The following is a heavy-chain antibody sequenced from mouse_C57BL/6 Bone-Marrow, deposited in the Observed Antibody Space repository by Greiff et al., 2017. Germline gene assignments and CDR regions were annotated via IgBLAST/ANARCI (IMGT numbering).Heavy chain of an antibody. Sequence: VHVKQSGGGLVKPGGSLKLSCAASGFTFSSYAMSWVRQTPEKRLEWVATISDGGSYTYYPDNVKGRFTISRDNAKNNLYMQMSHLKSEDAAMYYCARARLRYWYFDVWGTGTTVTVSS. CDR1: GFTFSSYA. V-gene: IGHV5-4*01. J-gene: IGHJ1*03. CDR2: ISDGGSYT. CDR3: ARARLRYWYFDV. D-gene: IGHD2-4*01.